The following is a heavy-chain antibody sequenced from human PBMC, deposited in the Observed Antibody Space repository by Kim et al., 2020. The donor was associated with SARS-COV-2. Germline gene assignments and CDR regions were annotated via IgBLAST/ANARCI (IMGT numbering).Heavy chain of an antibody. Sequence: LKSRVPISGDTSKNQFSLKLSSVTAADTAVYYCASLYYDFWSGYFHAFDIWGQGTMVTVSS. J-gene: IGHJ3*02. D-gene: IGHD3-3*01. V-gene: IGHV4-39*01. CDR3: ASLYYDFWSGYFHAFDI.